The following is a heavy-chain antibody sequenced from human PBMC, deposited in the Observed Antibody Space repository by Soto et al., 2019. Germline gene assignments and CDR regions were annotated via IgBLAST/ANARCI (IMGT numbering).Heavy chain of an antibody. CDR1: GFSFKTYA. J-gene: IGHJ4*02. CDR2: ISYDGNSA. V-gene: IGHV3-30-3*01. D-gene: IGHD3-22*01. Sequence: QVQMVESGGGVVQPGRSLRLSCAASGFSFKTYALHWVRQTPGKGLEWLGMISYDGNSAYYADSVKGRFTFSRDNSKNTVYLQMNGLRAEDTALYYCARHAGDFDRSGEPFDNWGPGTLVTVSS. CDR3: ARHAGDFDRSGEPFDN.